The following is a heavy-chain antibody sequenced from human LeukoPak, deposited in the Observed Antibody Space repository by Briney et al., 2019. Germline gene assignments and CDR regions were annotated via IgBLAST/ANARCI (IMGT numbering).Heavy chain of an antibody. D-gene: IGHD3-22*01. Sequence: PGGSLRLSCAASGFTFSSYEMNWVRQAPGKGLEWVSYISSSGSTIYYADSVKSRFTISRDNAKNSLYLQMNSLRAEDTAVYYCARDVDYNYDGSAYYSFQHWGQGTLVTVSS. J-gene: IGHJ1*01. CDR2: ISSSGSTI. CDR1: GFTFSSYE. V-gene: IGHV3-48*03. CDR3: ARDVDYNYDGSAYYSFQH.